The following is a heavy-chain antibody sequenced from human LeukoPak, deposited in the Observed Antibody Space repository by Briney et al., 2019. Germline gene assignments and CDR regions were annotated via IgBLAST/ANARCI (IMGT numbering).Heavy chain of an antibody. J-gene: IGHJ6*02. CDR3: AKDNGWQTQLGGYYYYYGMDV. D-gene: IGHD6-6*01. V-gene: IGHV3-30*18. Sequence: GGSLRLSCAASGFTFSSYDMYWVRQAPGKGLEWVAIISYDGSDKYYADSVKGRSTISRDNSKNTLFLQMDSLRPEDTAVYYCAKDNGWQTQLGGYYYYYGMDVWGQGTTVTVSS. CDR2: ISYDGSDK. CDR1: GFTFSSYD.